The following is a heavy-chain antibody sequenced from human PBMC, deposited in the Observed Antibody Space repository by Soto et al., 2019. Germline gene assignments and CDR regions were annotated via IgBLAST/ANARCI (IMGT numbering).Heavy chain of an antibody. V-gene: IGHV4-59*01. CDR3: ARDRPTRAYGMDV. CDR2: IYYSGST. Sequence: SETLSLTCTVSGGSISSYYWSWIRQPPGKGLEWIGYIYYSGSTNYNPSLKSRVTISVDTSKNQFSLKLSSVTAADTAVYYCARDRPTRAYGMDVWGQGTTVTVS. J-gene: IGHJ6*02. CDR1: GGSISSYY.